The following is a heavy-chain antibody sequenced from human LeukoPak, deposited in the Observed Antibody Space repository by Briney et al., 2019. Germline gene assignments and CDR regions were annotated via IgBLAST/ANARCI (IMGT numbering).Heavy chain of an antibody. Sequence: SETLSLTCAVSGYSISSGYYWGWIRQPPGKGLEWIGSIYHSGSTYYNPSLKSRVTISVDTSKNQVSLKLSSVTAADTAVYYCARSPYYYDSPTLLFDYWGQGTLVTVSS. D-gene: IGHD3-22*01. CDR3: ARSPYYYDSPTLLFDY. CDR2: IYHSGST. CDR1: GYSISSGYY. J-gene: IGHJ4*02. V-gene: IGHV4-38-2*01.